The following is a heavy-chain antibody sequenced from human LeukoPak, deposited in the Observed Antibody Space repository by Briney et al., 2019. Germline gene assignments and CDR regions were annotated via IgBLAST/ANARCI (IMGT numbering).Heavy chain of an antibody. J-gene: IGHJ4*02. Sequence: SETLSLTCTVSGGSISSYYWSWIRQPPGKGLEWVGYIYYGGSTNYNPSLKSRVTISVDTSKNQFSLKLSSVTAADTDVYYCARWVSAFDYWGQGTLVTVSS. CDR3: ARWVSAFDY. V-gene: IGHV4-59*08. D-gene: IGHD2-2*01. CDR2: IYYGGST. CDR1: GGSISSYY.